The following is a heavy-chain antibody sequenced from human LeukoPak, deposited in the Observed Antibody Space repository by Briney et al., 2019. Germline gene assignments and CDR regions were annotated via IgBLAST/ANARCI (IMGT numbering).Heavy chain of an antibody. Sequence: GGSLRLSCEASGFTFSSYGMHWVRQAPGKGLEWVAVISYDGSNKYYADSVKGRFTISRDNSKNTLYLQMNSLRTEDTAVYYCARDWLAPGDYGLDYWGQGTLVTVSS. D-gene: IGHD4-17*01. J-gene: IGHJ4*02. CDR2: ISYDGSNK. CDR3: ARDWLAPGDYGLDY. CDR1: GFTFSSYG. V-gene: IGHV3-30*03.